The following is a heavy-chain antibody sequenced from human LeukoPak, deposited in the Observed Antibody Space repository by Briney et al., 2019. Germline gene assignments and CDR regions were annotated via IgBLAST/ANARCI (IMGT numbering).Heavy chain of an antibody. Sequence: GGSLRLSCAASGFTFSSYSMNWVRQAPGKGLEWVSSISSSSYIYYADSVKGRFTISRDNAKNSLYLQMNSLRAEDTAVYYCARPRDGYNYESIDYWGQGTLVTVSS. CDR2: ISSSSYI. D-gene: IGHD5-24*01. CDR3: ARPRDGYNYESIDY. V-gene: IGHV3-21*01. J-gene: IGHJ4*02. CDR1: GFTFSSYS.